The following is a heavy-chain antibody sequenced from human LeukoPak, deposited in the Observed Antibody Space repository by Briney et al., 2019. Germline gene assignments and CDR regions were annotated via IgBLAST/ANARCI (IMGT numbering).Heavy chain of an antibody. CDR3: ARKGNAFDF. CDR1: GGSISRNTW. Sequence: SGTLSLTCAVSGGSISRNTWWSWARQPPGKGLEWIAEIHDSGRTNYNPSLKSRVTISVDKSKNQFSLQLASMTAADTAVYYCARKGNAFDFWGQGTMVTVSS. V-gene: IGHV4-4*02. J-gene: IGHJ3*01. D-gene: IGHD3-10*01. CDR2: IHDSGRT.